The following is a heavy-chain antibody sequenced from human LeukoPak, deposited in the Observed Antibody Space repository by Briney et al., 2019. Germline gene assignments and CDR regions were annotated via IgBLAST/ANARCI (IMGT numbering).Heavy chain of an antibody. D-gene: IGHD3-22*01. V-gene: IGHV3-30*02. CDR2: IAFDGDEK. CDR3: SIFEITMTEVLNN. CDR1: GFTFSDYY. Sequence: GGSLRLSCAASGFTFSDYYMSWIRQTPSKGLDWVAFIAFDGDEKYYADSVRGRFTISRDNSEKTLYLHMNSLGPEDTAVYYCSIFEITMTEVLNNWGQGTLVTVSS. J-gene: IGHJ4*02.